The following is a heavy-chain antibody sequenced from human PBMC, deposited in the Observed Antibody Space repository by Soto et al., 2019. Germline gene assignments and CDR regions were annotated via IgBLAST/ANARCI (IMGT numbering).Heavy chain of an antibody. D-gene: IGHD3-9*01. Sequence: EVQWVESGGDLVKPGESLRLSCAASGFTFSSHTMNWVRQAPGKGLEWVSCIRRRSSDIYYADSVKARFTISRDDAKNSLSLQMDSMRVDDTAVYFCSTSTIAMTGRNAAAYDIWGQGTIVIVSS. J-gene: IGHJ3*02. CDR1: GFTFSSHT. CDR3: STSTIAMTGRNAAAYDI. V-gene: IGHV3-21*01. CDR2: IRRRSSDI.